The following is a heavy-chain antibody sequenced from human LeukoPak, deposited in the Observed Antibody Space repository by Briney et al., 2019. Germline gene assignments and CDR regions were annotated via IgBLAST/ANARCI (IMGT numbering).Heavy chain of an antibody. CDR3: AKDPRLAARNWFDP. Sequence: GGSLRLSCAASGFIFSSYAMTWVRQAPGRGLEWLSTISGSGTTTYYVDSVKGRFTVSRDNSKNTLYLQMNSLRAEDTAVYYCAKDPRLAARNWFDPWGQGTLVTVSS. CDR1: GFIFSSYA. CDR2: ISGSGTTT. J-gene: IGHJ5*02. V-gene: IGHV3-23*01. D-gene: IGHD6-6*01.